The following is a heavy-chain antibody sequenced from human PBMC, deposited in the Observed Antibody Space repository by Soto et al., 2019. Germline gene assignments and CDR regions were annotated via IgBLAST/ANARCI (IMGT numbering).Heavy chain of an antibody. CDR1: GFTFSSYS. CDR3: AREEVYDILTGYYFLDP. D-gene: IGHD3-9*01. V-gene: IGHV3-48*01. J-gene: IGHJ5*02. CDR2: ISSSSSTI. Sequence: GGSLRLSCAASGFTFSSYSMNWVRQAPGKGLEWVSYISSSSSTIYYADSVKGRFTISRDNAKNSLYLQMNSLRAEDTAVYYCAREEVYDILTGYYFLDPWGQGTLVTVSS.